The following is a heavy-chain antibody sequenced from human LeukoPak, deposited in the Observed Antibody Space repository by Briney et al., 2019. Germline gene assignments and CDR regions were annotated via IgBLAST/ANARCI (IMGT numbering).Heavy chain of an antibody. CDR2: IYHRGST. J-gene: IGHJ6*02. Sequence: SETLSLTCAVSGGSISSGGYSWSWIRQPPGKGLEWIGYIYHRGSTYYNPSLKSRVTISVDRSKNQFSLKLSSVTAADTAVYYCARVSGGSWRYYGMDVWGQGTTVTVSS. CDR1: GGSISSGGYS. CDR3: ARVSGGSWRYYGMDV. D-gene: IGHD2-15*01. V-gene: IGHV4-30-2*01.